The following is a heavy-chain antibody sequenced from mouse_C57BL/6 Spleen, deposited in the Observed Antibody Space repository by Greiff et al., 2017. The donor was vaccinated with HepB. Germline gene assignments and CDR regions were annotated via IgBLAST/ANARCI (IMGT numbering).Heavy chain of an antibody. CDR3: ARSLKLRPLYYAMDY. Sequence: EVKLVESGPELVKPGASVKISCKASGYSFTDYNMNWVKQSNGKSLEWIGVINPNYGTTSYNQKLKGTATLTVDQSSSTAYMQLHSLTSEDSAVYYCARSLKLRPLYYAMDYWGQGTSVTVSS. D-gene: IGHD3-2*02. CDR2: INPNYGTT. CDR1: GYSFTDYN. J-gene: IGHJ4*01. V-gene: IGHV1-39*01.